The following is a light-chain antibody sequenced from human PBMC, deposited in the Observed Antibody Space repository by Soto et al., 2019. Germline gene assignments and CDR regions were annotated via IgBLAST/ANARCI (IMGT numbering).Light chain of an antibody. V-gene: IGKV1-5*01. CDR2: DAS. J-gene: IGKJ4*02. Sequence: GDRVTITCRASQSISSWLAWYQQKPGKAPKLLIYDASSLESGVPSRFSGSGSGTEFTLTISSLQPEDFATYYCLQHNSNHVTFGRGTKVDIK. CDR1: QSISSW. CDR3: LQHNSNHVT.